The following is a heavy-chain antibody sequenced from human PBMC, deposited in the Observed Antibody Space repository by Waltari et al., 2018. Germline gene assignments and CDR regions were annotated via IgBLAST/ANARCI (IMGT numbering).Heavy chain of an antibody. V-gene: IGHV4-4*07. CDR1: GGSISDYY. J-gene: IGHJ4*02. CDR3: ARNYYGSSGYWYYFDS. Sequence: QVQLQESGPGLVKPSETLSLTCSVSGGSISDYYWSWIRQPAGKGLEWIGRIYASGGSSYNPSLKSRVTMSVDTSKNQFFLKLTSVIAADTAVYYCARNYYGSSGYWYYFDSWGQGTLVTVSS. D-gene: IGHD3-22*01. CDR2: IYASGGS.